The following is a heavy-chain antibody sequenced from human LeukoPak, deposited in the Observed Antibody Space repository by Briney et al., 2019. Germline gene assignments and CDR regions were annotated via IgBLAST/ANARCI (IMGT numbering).Heavy chain of an antibody. V-gene: IGHV3-23*01. CDR2: ISGSAGST. D-gene: IGHD4-17*01. Sequence: PGGSLRLSCAASGFTFSDHYMDWVRQAPGKGLEWVSAISGSAGSTYYADAVKGRFTISRDNSKNTLYLQMNSLRAEDSAVYYCAKEGNGDYYFDHWGQGTLVTVSS. CDR3: AKEGNGDYYFDH. J-gene: IGHJ4*02. CDR1: GFTFSDHY.